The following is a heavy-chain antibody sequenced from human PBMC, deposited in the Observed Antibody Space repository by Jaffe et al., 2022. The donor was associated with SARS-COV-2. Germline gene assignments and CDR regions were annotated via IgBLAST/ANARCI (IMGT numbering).Heavy chain of an antibody. CDR2: ISSSSTYI. V-gene: IGHV3-21*02. J-gene: IGHJ4*01. CDR3: LRLDF. CDR1: GFTFRSYF. Sequence: EVQLVESGGGLVKPGGSLRLSCAASGFTFRSYFMTWVRQAPGKGLEWVASISSSSTYIYYADSVKGRFTISRDNAEDSLYLQMNSLTAEDTAVYYCLRLDFWGHGTLVTVS.